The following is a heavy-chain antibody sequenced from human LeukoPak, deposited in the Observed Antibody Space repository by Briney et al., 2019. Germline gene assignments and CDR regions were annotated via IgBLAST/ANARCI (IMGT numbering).Heavy chain of an antibody. V-gene: IGHV4-59*08. J-gene: IGHJ5*02. CDR1: SGSISSYY. CDR3: ARHGPYLGRLGWFDP. CDR2: IYYTGST. Sequence: KSSETLSLTCTVSSGSISSYYWSWIRQPPGKGLEWIGYIYYTGSTNYNPSLKSRVTISVDTSKNQFSLNLSSVTAADTAVYCCARHGPYLGRLGWFDPWGQGTLVTVSS. D-gene: IGHD1-26*01.